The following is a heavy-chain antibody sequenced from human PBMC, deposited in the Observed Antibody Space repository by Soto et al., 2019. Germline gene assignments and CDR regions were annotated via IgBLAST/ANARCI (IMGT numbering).Heavy chain of an antibody. CDR3: ARVGHITNYGMAV. D-gene: IGHD1-26*01. CDR1: GGTFSSYP. Sequence: QVQLVQSGAEVNKPGSSVKVSCEASGGTFSSYPINWVRQAPGQGLEWMGGIIPFFGTSNYAQKFQGRVTITADDSTSTAYMEMRSLRYEDTAVYYCARVGHITNYGMAVWGQGTTVTVSS. CDR2: IIPFFGTS. J-gene: IGHJ6*02. V-gene: IGHV1-69*01.